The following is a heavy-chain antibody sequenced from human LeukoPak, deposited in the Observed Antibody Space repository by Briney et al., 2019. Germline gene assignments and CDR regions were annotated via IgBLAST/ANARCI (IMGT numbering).Heavy chain of an antibody. D-gene: IGHD2-15*01. V-gene: IGHV4-59*01. CDR3: ARIGYCSGGSCYTRPNYYSYGMDV. Sequence: SETLSVTCTVSGGPISSYYWSWIRQPPGKGLEWIGYIYYSGSTNYNPSLKSRVTISVDTSKNQFSLKLSSVTAADTAVYYCARIGYCSGGSCYTRPNYYSYGMDVWGQGTTVTVSS. J-gene: IGHJ6*02. CDR1: GGPISSYY. CDR2: IYYSGST.